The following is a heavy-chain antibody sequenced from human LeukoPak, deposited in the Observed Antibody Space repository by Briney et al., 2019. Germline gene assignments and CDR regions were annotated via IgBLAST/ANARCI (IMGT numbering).Heavy chain of an antibody. CDR2: ISGSGGST. J-gene: IGHJ4*02. CDR1: GFTFDDYA. CDR3: AKAAAKLIRGGPDY. V-gene: IGHV3-23*01. D-gene: IGHD3-10*01. Sequence: GRSLRLSCAASGFTFDDYAMSWVRQAPGKGLEWVSAISGSGGSTYYADSVKGRFTISRDNSKNTLYLQMNSLRAEDTAVYYCAKAAAKLIRGGPDYWGQGTLVTVSS.